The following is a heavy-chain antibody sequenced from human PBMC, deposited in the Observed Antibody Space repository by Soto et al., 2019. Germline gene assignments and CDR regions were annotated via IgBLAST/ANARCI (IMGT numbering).Heavy chain of an antibody. Sequence: SETLSLTCAVSGGSISSGGYSWRWVRQPPGKGLEWIGYIYYSGSTNCNPSLKSRVTISVDTSKNQFSLKLSSVTAADTAVYYCARRYGSAIDYWGQGTLVTVSS. CDR1: GGSISSGGYS. CDR2: IYYSGST. J-gene: IGHJ4*02. CDR3: ARRYGSAIDY. D-gene: IGHD1-26*01. V-gene: IGHV4-61*08.